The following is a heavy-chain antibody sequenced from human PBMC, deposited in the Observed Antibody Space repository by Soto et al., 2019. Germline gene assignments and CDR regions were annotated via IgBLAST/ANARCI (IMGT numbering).Heavy chain of an antibody. Sequence: SQTLSLTCALSGESVSRNSAASNCIRQTPSRGLEWLGRTYYRSKWYNDYAVSVKSRITINPDTSKNQLSLQLNSVTPEDTAVYYCARQRLGIVGPNDAFDIWGQGTMVTVSS. CDR3: ARQRLGIVGPNDAFDI. CDR1: GESVSRNSAA. V-gene: IGHV6-1*01. CDR2: TYYRSKWYN. J-gene: IGHJ3*02. D-gene: IGHD3-22*01.